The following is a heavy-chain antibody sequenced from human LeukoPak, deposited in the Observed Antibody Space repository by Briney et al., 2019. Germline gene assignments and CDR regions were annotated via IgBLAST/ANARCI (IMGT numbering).Heavy chain of an antibody. D-gene: IGHD4-17*01. CDR2: ISYDGSNK. V-gene: IGHV3-30-3*01. Sequence: GGPLRLSCAASGFTFSSYAMHWVRQAPGKGLEWVAVISYDGSNKYYADSVKGRFTISRDNSKNTLYLQMNSLRAEDTAVYYCARSYGDYVGGPYYYGMDVWGQGTTVTVSS. CDR3: ARSYGDYVGGPYYYGMDV. CDR1: GFTFSSYA. J-gene: IGHJ6*02.